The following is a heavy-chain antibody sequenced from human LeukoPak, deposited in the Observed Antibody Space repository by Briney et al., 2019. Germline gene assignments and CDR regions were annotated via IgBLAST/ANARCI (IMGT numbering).Heavy chain of an antibody. CDR3: AREAKTVMSETYEVDFDY. CDR1: VYSFTVHS. J-gene: IGHJ4*02. D-gene: IGHD4-11*01. Sequence: GASVKVSFTASVYSFTVHSIYWLRQAPRQGLEWMGWINPTSGVTHSAQKFQGRIIMTRDTSISEAYMELTRLTSADTAVCYCAREAKTVMSETYEVDFDYWGQGTLVTVSS. CDR2: INPTSGVT. V-gene: IGHV1-2*02.